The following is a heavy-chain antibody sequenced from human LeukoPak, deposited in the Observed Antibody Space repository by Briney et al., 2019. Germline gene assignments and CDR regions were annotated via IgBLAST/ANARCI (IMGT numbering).Heavy chain of an antibody. CDR2: IYTSGST. V-gene: IGHV4-61*02. CDR1: GGSISSGSYY. CDR3: ARGTGWPSSGYYYRGYYFDY. D-gene: IGHD3-22*01. Sequence: SETLSLTCTVSGGSISSGSYYWSWIRQPAGKGLEWIGRIYTSGSTNYNPSLKSRVTISVDTSKNQFSLKLSSVTAADTAVYYCARGTGWPSSGYYYRGYYFDYWGQGTLVTVSS. J-gene: IGHJ4*02.